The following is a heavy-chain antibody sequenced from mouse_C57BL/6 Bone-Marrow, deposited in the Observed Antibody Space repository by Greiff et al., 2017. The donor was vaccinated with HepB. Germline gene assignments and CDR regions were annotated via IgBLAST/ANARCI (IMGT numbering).Heavy chain of an antibody. CDR3: ARDRFDYYFDY. CDR1: GFTFSTSG. V-gene: IGHV5-6*01. CDR2: INTGGTYT. Sequence: EVQLVESGGDLVKPGGSLKLSCAASGFTFSTSGMSWVRQTPDKRLEWVATINTGGTYTYYADSVRGRVTISRDTAKNTLSLLMSSLKSEDSAIYYCARDRFDYYFDYWGQGTTLTVSS. J-gene: IGHJ2*01.